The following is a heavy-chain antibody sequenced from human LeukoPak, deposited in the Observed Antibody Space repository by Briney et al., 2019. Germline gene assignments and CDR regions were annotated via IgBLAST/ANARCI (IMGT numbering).Heavy chain of an antibody. CDR3: VRNNAMDV. CDR2: VNRDGSET. D-gene: IGHD2-8*01. V-gene: IGHV3-7*03. J-gene: IGHJ6*02. CDR1: GFTLSNHW. Sequence: GGTLRLSCAASGFTLSNHWMTWVRQVPGRGPEWVANVNRDGSETYYLDSVKGRFTISRDNAKNSRYLQMNSLRAEDTALYYCVRNNAMDVWGQGTTVIVSS.